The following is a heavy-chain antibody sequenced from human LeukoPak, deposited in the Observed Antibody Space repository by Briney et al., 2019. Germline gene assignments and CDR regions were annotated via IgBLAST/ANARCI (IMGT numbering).Heavy chain of an antibody. CDR3: ASPPDDYSNYGYY. CDR1: GFTFSSYS. Sequence: PGGSLRLSCAASGFTFSSYSMNWVRQAPGKGLEWVSSISSSSSYIYYADSVKGRFTISRDNAKNSLYLQMNSLRAEDTAVYYCASPPDDYSNYGYYWGQGTLVTVSS. CDR2: ISSSSSYI. V-gene: IGHV3-21*01. J-gene: IGHJ4*02. D-gene: IGHD4-11*01.